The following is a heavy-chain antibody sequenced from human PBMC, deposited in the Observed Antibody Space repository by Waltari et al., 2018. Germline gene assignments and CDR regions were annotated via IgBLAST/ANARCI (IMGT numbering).Heavy chain of an antibody. CDR1: GFTFSSYG. CDR3: AKGSSSFSGERYNWFDP. CDR2: ISYDGSNK. J-gene: IGHJ5*02. V-gene: IGHV3-30*18. Sequence: QVQLVESGGGVVQPGRSLRLSCAASGFTFSSYGMHWVRQAPGKGLEWVAVISYDGSNKYYADSVKGRFTISRDNSKNTLYLQMNSLRAEDTAVYYCAKGSSSFSGERYNWFDPWGQGTLVTVSS. D-gene: IGHD6-6*01.